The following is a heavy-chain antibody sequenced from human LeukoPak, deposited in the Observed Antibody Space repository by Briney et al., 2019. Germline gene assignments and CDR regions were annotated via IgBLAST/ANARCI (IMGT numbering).Heavy chain of an antibody. D-gene: IGHD3-3*01. CDR3: ARTYDFWSGYPYYFDY. CDR2: IYYSGST. V-gene: IGHV4-39*01. Sequence: SETLSLTCTVSGGSISSSSYYWGWIRQPPGKGLEWIGSIYYSGSTYYNPSLKSRVTISVDTSKNQFSLKLSSVTAADTAVYYCARTYDFWSGYPYYFDYWGQGTLVTVSS. CDR1: GGSISSSSYY. J-gene: IGHJ4*02.